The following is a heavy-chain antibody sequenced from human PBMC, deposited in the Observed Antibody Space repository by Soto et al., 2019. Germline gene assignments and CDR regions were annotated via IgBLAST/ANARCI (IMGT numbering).Heavy chain of an antibody. J-gene: IGHJ5*02. CDR1: GGSISSFNYF. CDR3: ARGGGSNFNRFDP. V-gene: IGHV4-39*01. Sequence: QLQLQESGPGLVKPSETLSLTCTVSGGSISSFNYFWGWIRQPPGKGLEWIGSLYYSGNTYYNPSLQSRVTISVDTSQKQCPLTLPSVTAADTAVYYCARGGGSNFNRFDPWGQGTLVTVSP. D-gene: IGHD4-4*01. CDR2: LYYSGNT.